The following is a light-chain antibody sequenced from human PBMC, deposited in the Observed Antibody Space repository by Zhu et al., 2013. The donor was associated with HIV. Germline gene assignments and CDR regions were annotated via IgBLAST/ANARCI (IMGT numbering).Light chain of an antibody. CDR2: DDS. Sequence: SYELTQPPSVSVAPGKTARITCGGNNIGSKSVHWYQQKPGQAPVVVIYDDSDRPSGIPERFSGSNSGNTATLTISGTQAMDEADYYCQAWDSSTVVFGGGTKLTVL. CDR3: QAWDSSTVV. V-gene: IGLV3-21*01. CDR1: NIGSKS. J-gene: IGLJ2*01.